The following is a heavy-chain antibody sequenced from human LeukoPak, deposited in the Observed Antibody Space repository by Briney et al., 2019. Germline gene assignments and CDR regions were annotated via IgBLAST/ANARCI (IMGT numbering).Heavy chain of an antibody. CDR3: ARDFWGYFDY. CDR1: GYNFIGYN. D-gene: IGHD3-16*01. Sequence: ASVKVSCKASGYNFIGYNMNWVRQAPGQGLEWMGWINPNSGATKYAQKFQGRVSMTRDTSISTAYMELSRLRSDDTAVYYCARDFWGYFDYWGQGTLVTVSS. CDR2: INPNSGAT. V-gene: IGHV1-2*02. J-gene: IGHJ4*02.